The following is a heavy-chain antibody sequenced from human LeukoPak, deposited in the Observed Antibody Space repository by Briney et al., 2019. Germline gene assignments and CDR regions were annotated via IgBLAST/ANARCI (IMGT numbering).Heavy chain of an antibody. D-gene: IGHD6-19*01. V-gene: IGHV3-30-3*01. J-gene: IGHJ4*02. CDR1: GFSFSIYA. CDR3: ARDHGRVSSGWWEGFFDY. Sequence: GGSLRLSCAASGFSFSIYAMHWVRQAPGKGLEWVAVISKDGSSKYYIDSVKGRFTISRDNSKNTLYLQMNSLRFEDTAVYYCARDHGRVSSGWWEGFFDYWGQGTLATVSS. CDR2: ISKDGSSK.